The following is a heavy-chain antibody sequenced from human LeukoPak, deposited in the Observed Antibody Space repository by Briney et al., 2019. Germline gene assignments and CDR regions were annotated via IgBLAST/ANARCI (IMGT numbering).Heavy chain of an antibody. Sequence: GASVKVSCKASGYTFTSYDINWVRQATGQGLEWMGWMNPNSGNTGYAQKFQGRVTMTRNTSISTAYMELNSLRSEDTAVYYCARQISTPGITDIWGQGTMVTVSS. D-gene: IGHD1-7*01. CDR3: ARQISTPGITDI. CDR1: GYTFTSYD. J-gene: IGHJ3*02. V-gene: IGHV1-8*01. CDR2: MNPNSGNT.